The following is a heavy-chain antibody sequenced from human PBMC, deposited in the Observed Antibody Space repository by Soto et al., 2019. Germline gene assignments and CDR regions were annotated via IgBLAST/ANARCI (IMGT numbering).Heavy chain of an antibody. CDR3: ARALSSAAGLYFDY. CDR1: GDSISSYY. J-gene: IGHJ4*02. Sequence: SETLSLTCTVSGDSISSYYWSWIRQPAGKGMEWIGRIHTTENTNYNPSLKSRVTMSIDTSNNQFSLKLTSLTAADTAVYYCARALSSAAGLYFDYWGQGTLVTVSS. D-gene: IGHD6-13*01. CDR2: IHTTENT. V-gene: IGHV4-4*07.